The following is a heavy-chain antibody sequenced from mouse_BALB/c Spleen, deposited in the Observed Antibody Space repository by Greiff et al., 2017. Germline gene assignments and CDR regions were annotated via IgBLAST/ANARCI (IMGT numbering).Heavy chain of an antibody. D-gene: IGHD1-2*01. CDR1: GYTFTDYN. CDR3: AREGTTATWYFDV. Sequence: EVQLQESGPELVKPGASVKISCKASGYTFTDYNMHWVKQSHGKSLEWIGYIYPYNGGTGYNQKFKSKATLTVDNSSSTAYMELRSLTSEDSAVYYCAREGTTATWYFDVWGAGTTVTVSS. V-gene: IGHV1S29*02. J-gene: IGHJ1*01. CDR2: IYPYNGGT.